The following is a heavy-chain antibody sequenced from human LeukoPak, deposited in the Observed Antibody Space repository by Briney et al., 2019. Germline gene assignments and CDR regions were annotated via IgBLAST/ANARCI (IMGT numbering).Heavy chain of an antibody. V-gene: IGHV1-69*13. CDR1: GGTFSSYA. CDR3: ARVLATTYYYYGMDV. CDR2: IIPIFGTA. J-gene: IGHJ6*02. Sequence: ASVKVSCKASGGTFSSYAIGWVRQAPGQGLEWMGGIIPIFGTANYAQKFQGRVTITADESTSTAYMELSSLRSEDTAVYYCARVLATTYYYYGMDVWGQGTTVTVPS. D-gene: IGHD5-12*01.